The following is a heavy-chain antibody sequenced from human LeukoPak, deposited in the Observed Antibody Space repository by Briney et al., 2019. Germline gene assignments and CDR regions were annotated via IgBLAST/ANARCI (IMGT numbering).Heavy chain of an antibody. CDR3: ARAITIFGVVIVYFDY. D-gene: IGHD3-3*01. CDR2: IYYSGGT. Sequence: SETLSLTCTVSGGSISSYYWSWLRQPPGQGLEWIGYIYYSGGTNYNPSLKSRVTISVDTSKNQFSLTLSSVTAADTAVYYCARAITIFGVVIVYFDYWGQGTLVTVSS. J-gene: IGHJ4*02. CDR1: GGSISSYY. V-gene: IGHV4-59*01.